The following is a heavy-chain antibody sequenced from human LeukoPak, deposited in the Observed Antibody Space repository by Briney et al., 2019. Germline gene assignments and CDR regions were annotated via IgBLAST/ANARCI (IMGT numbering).Heavy chain of an antibody. Sequence: GASVKVSCKASGGTFSSYAISWVRQAPGQGLEWMGGIIPIFGTANYAQNLQGRVTMTTDTSTSTAYMELRSLRSDDTAVYYCAKDSRDLWGSSSPLFYWGQGTLVTVSS. CDR1: GGTFSSYA. CDR2: IIPIFGTA. V-gene: IGHV1-69*05. J-gene: IGHJ4*02. CDR3: AKDSRDLWGSSSPLFY. D-gene: IGHD2-15*01.